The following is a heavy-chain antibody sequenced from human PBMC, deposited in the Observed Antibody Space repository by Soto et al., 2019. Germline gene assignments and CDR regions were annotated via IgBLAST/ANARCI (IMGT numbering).Heavy chain of an antibody. CDR2: IWSDGSNK. J-gene: IGHJ4*02. V-gene: IGHV3-33*01. CDR1: GFTFSSYG. CDR3: ARYYYDSSGYYPL. Sequence: GGSLRLSCAASGFTFSSYGMHWVRQAPGKGLGWVAVIWSDGSNKYYADSVKGRFTISRDNSKNTLYLQMNSLRAEDTAVYYCARYYYDSSGYYPLWGQGTLVTVSS. D-gene: IGHD3-22*01.